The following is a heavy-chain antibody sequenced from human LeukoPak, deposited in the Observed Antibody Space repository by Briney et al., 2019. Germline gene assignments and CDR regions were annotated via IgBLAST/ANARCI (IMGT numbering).Heavy chain of an antibody. CDR3: ARATLGSYGELTYFDY. Sequence: SETLSFTCTVSGGSISSYYWSWIRQPPGKGLEWIGYIYYSGSTNYNPSLKSRVTISVDTSKNQFSLKLSSVTAADTAVYYCARATLGSYGELTYFDYWGQGTLVTVSS. CDR2: IYYSGST. J-gene: IGHJ4*02. D-gene: IGHD1-26*01. CDR1: GGSISSYY. V-gene: IGHV4-59*01.